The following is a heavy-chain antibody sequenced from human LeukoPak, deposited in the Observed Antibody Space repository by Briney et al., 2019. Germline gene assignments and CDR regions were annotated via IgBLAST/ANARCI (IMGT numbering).Heavy chain of an antibody. D-gene: IGHD3-10*01. CDR3: ARHLGLFYHYGPGNYDTDAFDI. CDR1: GFTVSSNY. V-gene: IGHV3-66*04. CDR2: IYSGGST. Sequence: GGSLRLSCAASGFTVSSNYMSWVRQAPWNGLEWVSVIYSGGSTYYADSVKGRFTISRDNSKNTLYLQMNSLRAEDTAVYYCARHLGLFYHYGPGNYDTDAFDIWGQGTMVTVSS. J-gene: IGHJ3*02.